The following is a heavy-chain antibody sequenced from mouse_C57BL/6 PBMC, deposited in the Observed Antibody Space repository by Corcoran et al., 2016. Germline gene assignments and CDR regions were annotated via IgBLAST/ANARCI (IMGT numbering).Heavy chain of an antibody. Sequence: QIQLVQSGPELKKPGETVKISCKASGYTFTTYGMSWVKQAPGKGLKWMGWINTYSGVPTYADDFKGRFAFSLETSASTAYLQINNLKNEDTATYCCARGYYGSSYYAMDYWGQGTSVTVSS. D-gene: IGHD1-1*01. J-gene: IGHJ4*01. V-gene: IGHV9-3*01. CDR1: GYTFTTYG. CDR2: INTYSGVP. CDR3: ARGYYGSSYYAMDY.